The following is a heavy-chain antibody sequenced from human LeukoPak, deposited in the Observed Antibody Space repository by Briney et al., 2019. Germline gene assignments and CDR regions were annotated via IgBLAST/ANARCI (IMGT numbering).Heavy chain of an antibody. Sequence: GESLKISCQGSGYRFTNYRIAWGRQMPGKGLEWMGIIYPGDSETTYSPSFQGQVTIAVDKSINTAYLQWSSLRTSDTAMYYCARLDEDFYYDGSGFYFWGQGTLVTVSS. CDR1: GYRFTNYR. J-gene: IGHJ1*01. D-gene: IGHD3-22*01. CDR2: IYPGDSET. V-gene: IGHV5-51*01. CDR3: ARLDEDFYYDGSGFYF.